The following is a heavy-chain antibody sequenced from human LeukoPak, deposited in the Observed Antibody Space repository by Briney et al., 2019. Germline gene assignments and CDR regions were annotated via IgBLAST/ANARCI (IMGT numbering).Heavy chain of an antibody. V-gene: IGHV1-2*02. CDR3: ARDVPYLYYYDSSGYYAS. D-gene: IGHD3-22*01. Sequence: ASVKVSCKASGYTCTGYYMHWVRQAPGQGLEWMGWINPNSGGTNYAQKFQGRVTMTRDTSISTAYMELSRLRSDDTAVYYLARDVPYLYYYDSSGYYASWGQGTLVTVSS. CDR2: INPNSGGT. CDR1: GYTCTGYY. J-gene: IGHJ5*02.